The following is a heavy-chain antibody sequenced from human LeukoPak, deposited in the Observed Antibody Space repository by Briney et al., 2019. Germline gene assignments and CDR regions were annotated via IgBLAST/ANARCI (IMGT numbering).Heavy chain of an antibody. D-gene: IGHD3-9*01. V-gene: IGHV1-69*05. J-gene: IGHJ6*03. CDR2: IITIFGTA. CDR3: AFGTCYDILAGYSYYYYYMYV. CDR1: RGTSSIYA. Sequence: SVKLSCKTSRGTSSIYAIRSVRHAPGQGLVWMGGIITIFGTANYAQKFQGRVTITTDESTSTAYMELSSLRSEDTAVYYCAFGTCYDILAGYSYYYYYMYVWGKGTTVTVAS.